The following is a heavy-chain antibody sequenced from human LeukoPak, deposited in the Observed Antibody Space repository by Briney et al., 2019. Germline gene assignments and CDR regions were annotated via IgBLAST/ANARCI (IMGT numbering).Heavy chain of an antibody. CDR2: INPNSGGT. CDR1: GYTFTGYY. CDR3: ARASVVYYDSSGYLAAEAFDI. V-gene: IGHV1-2*02. D-gene: IGHD3-22*01. Sequence: ASVKVSCKASGYTFTGYYMHWVRQAPGQGLEWMGWINPNSGGTNYAQKFQGRVTMTRDTSISTAYMELSRLRSDDTAVYYCARASVVYYDSSGYLAAEAFDIWGQGTMVTVSS. J-gene: IGHJ3*02.